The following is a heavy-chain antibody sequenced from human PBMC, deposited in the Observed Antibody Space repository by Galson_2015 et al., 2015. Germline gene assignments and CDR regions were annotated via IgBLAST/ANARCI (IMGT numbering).Heavy chain of an antibody. CDR2: MHHGGNT. CDR3: ARVPKTIIRGRGPRSGIFDV. V-gene: IGHV4-4*01. J-gene: IGHJ3*01. D-gene: IGHD1-14*01. Sequence: TLSLTCDVSGGSIISSNYWSWVRQSPGMGLEWLGEMHHGGNTNYNPSLRSRVSISVDKSKNQFSLILNSVTAADTAIYFWARVPKTIIRGRGPRSGIFDVWGRGTLVTVSS. CDR1: GGSIISSNY.